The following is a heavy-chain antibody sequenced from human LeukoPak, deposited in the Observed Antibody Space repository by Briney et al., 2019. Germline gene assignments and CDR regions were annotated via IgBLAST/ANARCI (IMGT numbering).Heavy chain of an antibody. V-gene: IGHV4-61*08. CDR2: IYYTGST. CDR1: GGSISSGGYS. D-gene: IGHD3-22*01. CDR3: ARDGEYYHSSGYTYYFDY. Sequence: PSQTLSLTCAVSGGSISSGGYSWSWIRQPPGRGLEWIGYIYYTGSTNYNPSLESRVTISVDTSKNQFSLKLSSVTAADTAVYYCARDGEYYHSSGYTYYFDYWGQGALVTVSS. J-gene: IGHJ4*02.